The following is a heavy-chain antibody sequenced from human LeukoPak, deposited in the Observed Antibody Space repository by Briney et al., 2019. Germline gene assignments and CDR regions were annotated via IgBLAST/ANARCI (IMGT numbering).Heavy chain of an antibody. CDR1: GGSISSSSYY. D-gene: IGHD5-24*01. Sequence: TTSETLSLTCTVSGGSISSSSYYWGWIRQPPRKGLEWIGSIYYSGSTYYNPSLKSRVTISVDTSKNQFSLKLSSVTAADTAVYYCARASSDGYNSWGQGTLVTVSS. CDR2: IYYSGST. J-gene: IGHJ5*02. CDR3: ARASSDGYNS. V-gene: IGHV4-39*01.